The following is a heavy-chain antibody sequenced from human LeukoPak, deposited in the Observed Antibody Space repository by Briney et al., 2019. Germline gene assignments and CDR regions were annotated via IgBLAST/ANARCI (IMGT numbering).Heavy chain of an antibody. CDR2: IIPIFGTA. CDR3: ARTPRDGYNLDYFDY. Sequence: SVKVSCKASGGTFSSYAISWVRQAPGQGLEWMGGIIPIFGTANYAQKFQGRVTITADESASTAYMELSSLRSEDTAVYYCARTPRDGYNLDYFDYWGQGTLVTVSS. D-gene: IGHD5-24*01. CDR1: GGTFSSYA. V-gene: IGHV1-69*13. J-gene: IGHJ4*02.